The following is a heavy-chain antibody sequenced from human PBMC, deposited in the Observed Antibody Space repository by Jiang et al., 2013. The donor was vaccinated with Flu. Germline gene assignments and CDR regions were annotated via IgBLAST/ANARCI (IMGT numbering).Heavy chain of an antibody. CDR1: GYSFTSYW. D-gene: IGHD3-10*01. CDR3: ARPYGSGSYYNWDDAFDI. J-gene: IGHJ3*02. V-gene: IGHV5-51*01. Sequence: EVKKPGESLKISCKGSGYSFTSYWIGWVRQMPGKGLEWMGIIYPGDSDTRYSPSFQGQVTISADKSISTAYLQWSSLKASDTAMYYCARPYGSGSYYNWDDAFDIWGQGTMVTVSS. CDR2: IYPGDSDT.